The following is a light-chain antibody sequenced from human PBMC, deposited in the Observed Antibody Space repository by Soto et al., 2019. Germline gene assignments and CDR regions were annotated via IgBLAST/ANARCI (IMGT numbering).Light chain of an antibody. J-gene: IGLJ2*01. Sequence: QSVLTQPPSASGTPGPRVTISCSGSSSNIGSNPVNWYQQLPGTAPQLLIYSNNQRPSGVPDRFSGSKSGTSASLAISGLQSEDEADYYCAAWDDSLNGRVFGGGTKLTVL. CDR3: AAWDDSLNGRV. CDR1: SSNIGSNP. CDR2: SNN. V-gene: IGLV1-44*01.